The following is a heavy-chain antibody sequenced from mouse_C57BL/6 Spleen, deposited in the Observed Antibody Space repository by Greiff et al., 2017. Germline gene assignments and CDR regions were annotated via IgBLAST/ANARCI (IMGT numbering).Heavy chain of an antibody. CDR3: ARGRDYDYDERAWFAY. CDR1: GYTFTSYW. Sequence: QVQLQQPGAELVMPGASVKLSCKASGYTFTSYWMHWVKQRPGQGLEWIGEIDPSDSYTNYNQKFKGKSTLTVDKSSSTAYMQLSSLTSEDSAVYYCARGRDYDYDERAWFAYWGQGTLVTVSA. J-gene: IGHJ3*01. D-gene: IGHD2-4*01. CDR2: IDPSDSYT. V-gene: IGHV1-69*01.